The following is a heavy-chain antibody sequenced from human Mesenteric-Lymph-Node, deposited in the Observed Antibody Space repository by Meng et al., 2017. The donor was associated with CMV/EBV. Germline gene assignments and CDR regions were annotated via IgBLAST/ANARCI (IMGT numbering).Heavy chain of an antibody. D-gene: IGHD3-3*01. CDR3: ARARITIFGVVDVNWFDP. CDR2: INYSGST. V-gene: IGHV4-59*01. Sequence: SETLSLTCIVSGGSISSYYWSWIRQPPGKGLEWIGYINYSGSTNYNPSLKSRVTISVDTSKNQFSLKLSSVTAADTAVYYCARARITIFGVVDVNWFDPWGQGTLVTVSS. CDR1: GGSISSYY. J-gene: IGHJ5*02.